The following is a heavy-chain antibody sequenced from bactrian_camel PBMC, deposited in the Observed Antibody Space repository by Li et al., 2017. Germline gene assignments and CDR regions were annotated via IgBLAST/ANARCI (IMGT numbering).Heavy chain of an antibody. CDR3: VRDLGGRWRGDNY. D-gene: IGHD2*01. V-gene: IGHV3S25*01. CDR2: INGGGGTT. J-gene: IGHJ4*01. CDR1: GFTFSSYW. Sequence: QLVESGGTLVQPGGSLRLSCAGSGFTFSSYWMYWVRQAPGKGLEWVSLISINGGGGTTYYVDSVKERFTISRDNAKNTVYLQMNSLKPEDTAVYYCVRDLGGRWRGDNYWGQGTQVTVS.